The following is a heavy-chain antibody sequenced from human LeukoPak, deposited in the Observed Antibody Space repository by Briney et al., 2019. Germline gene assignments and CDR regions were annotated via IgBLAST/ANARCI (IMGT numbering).Heavy chain of an antibody. D-gene: IGHD3-22*01. CDR2: ISSSSTYI. Sequence: AGGSLRLSCAASGFTFSSYTMNWVRQAPGKGLEWVSSISSSSTYIYYADSVKGRFTISRDNSKNTLYLQMNSLRAEDTAVYYCARADYYDSSGYYVRWVYVDWGQGTLVTVSS. J-gene: IGHJ4*02. CDR1: GFTFSSYT. V-gene: IGHV3-21*01. CDR3: ARADYYDSSGYYVRWVYVD.